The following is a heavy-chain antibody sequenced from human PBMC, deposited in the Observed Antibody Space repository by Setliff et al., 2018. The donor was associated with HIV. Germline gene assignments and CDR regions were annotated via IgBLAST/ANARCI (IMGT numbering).Heavy chain of an antibody. CDR2: INSASGGT. J-gene: IGHJ3*02. CDR1: GGAFSSYA. V-gene: IGHV1-2*02. CDR3: ARDYIHVFDI. Sequence: ASVKVSCKASGGAFSSYALSWVRQAPGQGLEWMAWINSASGGTNYAQNFQGRVTVTRDTSINTVYLEVNGLKSDDTAVYYCARDYIHVFDIWGQGTMVTVSS.